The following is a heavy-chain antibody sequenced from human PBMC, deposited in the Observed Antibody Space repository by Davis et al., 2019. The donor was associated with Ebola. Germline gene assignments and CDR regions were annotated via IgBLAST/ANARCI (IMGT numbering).Heavy chain of an antibody. D-gene: IGHD2-2*03. CDR2: ISGSGGST. CDR1: GFTFSSYT. V-gene: IGHV3-23*01. J-gene: IGHJ6*03. CDR3: GKDPGHATSGYHMDV. Sequence: PGGSLRLSCAASGFTFSSYTMSWVRQAPGKGLEWVSAISGSGGSTYYADSVKGRFTISRDNSKNTLFLQMTSLRPEDTAVYYCGKDPGHATSGYHMDVWGKGTTVTVSS.